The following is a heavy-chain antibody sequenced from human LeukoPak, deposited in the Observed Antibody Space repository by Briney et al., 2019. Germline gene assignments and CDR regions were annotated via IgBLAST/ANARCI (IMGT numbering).Heavy chain of an antibody. Sequence: SGTLSLSCAVSGGSISSSYWWSWVRQPPGKGLEWIGEVWHSGSTNYYPSLKSRVTISIEKSKNQFSLKLSSVTAADTAVYYCAGAYCGGDCYSGRAFDIWGQGTMVTVSS. CDR3: AGAYCGGDCYSGRAFDI. V-gene: IGHV4-4*02. J-gene: IGHJ3*02. CDR2: VWHSGST. D-gene: IGHD2-21*02. CDR1: GGSISSSYW.